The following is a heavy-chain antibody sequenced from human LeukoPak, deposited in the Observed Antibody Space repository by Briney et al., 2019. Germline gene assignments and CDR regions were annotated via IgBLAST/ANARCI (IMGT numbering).Heavy chain of an antibody. V-gene: IGHV3-23*01. Sequence: GGSLRLSCAASGFTFSSYGMSWVRQAPGKGLEWVSAISGSGGSTYYADSVKGRFTISRDNSKNTLYLQMNSLRAEDTAVYYCARDEVLHCGGDCEGPYYYYYMDVWGKGTTVTISS. CDR3: ARDEVLHCGGDCEGPYYYYYMDV. D-gene: IGHD2-21*02. CDR1: GFTFSSYG. J-gene: IGHJ6*03. CDR2: ISGSGGST.